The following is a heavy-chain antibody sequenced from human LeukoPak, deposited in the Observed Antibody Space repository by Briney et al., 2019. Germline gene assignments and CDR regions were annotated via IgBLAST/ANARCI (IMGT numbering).Heavy chain of an antibody. Sequence: SETLSLTCTVSGDSISSNNYSWNRQPPGRGLEWIGYIYYSGSTNYNPSLKSRVTMSVDTSKNQFSLKLSSVTAADTAVYYCAGGGIALVGNRFDPWGQGTLVTVSS. D-gene: IGHD6-19*01. CDR2: IYYSGST. CDR3: AGGGIALVGNRFDP. CDR1: GDSISSNN. V-gene: IGHV4-59*01. J-gene: IGHJ5*02.